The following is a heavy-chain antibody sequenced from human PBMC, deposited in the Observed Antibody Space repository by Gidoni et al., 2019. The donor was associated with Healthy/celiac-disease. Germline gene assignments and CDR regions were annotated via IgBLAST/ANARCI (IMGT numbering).Heavy chain of an antibody. V-gene: IGHV3-48*03. Sequence: EVQLVESGGGLVQPGGSLRLSCAASGFTFSSYEMNWVRQAPGKGLECVSYMSSSGSTIYYADSVKGRFTISRDNAKNSLYLQMNSLRAEDTAVYYCAREDSSGWSFFFDYWGQGTLVTVSA. D-gene: IGHD6-19*01. CDR1: GFTFSSYE. J-gene: IGHJ4*02. CDR3: AREDSSGWSFFFDY. CDR2: MSSSGSTI.